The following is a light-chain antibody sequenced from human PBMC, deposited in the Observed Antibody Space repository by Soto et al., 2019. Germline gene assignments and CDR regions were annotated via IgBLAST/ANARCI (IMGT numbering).Light chain of an antibody. Sequence: DIPLSISPSSLSASVRDRVALTGLASQAISTYLAWYQHRPGKVPKLLIYGASTLQSGVPSRFSGRGSGTDFTLTISSLQPEDVATYYCQKYDSAPQTFGQGTLLEIK. CDR1: QAISTY. CDR3: QKYDSAPQT. V-gene: IGKV1-27*01. J-gene: IGKJ5*01. CDR2: GAS.